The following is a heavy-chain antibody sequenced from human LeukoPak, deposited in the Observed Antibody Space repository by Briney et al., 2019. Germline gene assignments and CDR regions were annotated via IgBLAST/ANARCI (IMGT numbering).Heavy chain of an antibody. CDR3: ARDFYDGFALDY. J-gene: IGHJ4*02. CDR1: GFTFSSYS. D-gene: IGHD2/OR15-2a*01. Sequence: GGSLRLSCAASGFTFSSYSMNWVRQAPGKGLEWVSYISSSSSTIYYADSVKGRFTISRDNARNSLYLQMDNLRAEDTGVYYCARDFYDGFALDYWGQGTLVTVSS. CDR2: ISSSSSTI. V-gene: IGHV3-48*04.